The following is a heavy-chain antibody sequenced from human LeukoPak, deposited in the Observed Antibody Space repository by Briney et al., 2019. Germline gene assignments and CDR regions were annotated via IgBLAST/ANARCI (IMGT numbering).Heavy chain of an antibody. Sequence: PGGSLRLSCAASGFTISSYWMHWVRQVTGRGVVWVARINPGGSSITYADSVKGRFTISRDNAKNTLYLQMDSLRAEDTGVYYCAKSNQADDYWGQGTLVTVSS. CDR1: GFTISSYW. CDR3: AKSNQADDY. V-gene: IGHV3-74*01. D-gene: IGHD1-14*01. CDR2: INPGGSSI. J-gene: IGHJ4*02.